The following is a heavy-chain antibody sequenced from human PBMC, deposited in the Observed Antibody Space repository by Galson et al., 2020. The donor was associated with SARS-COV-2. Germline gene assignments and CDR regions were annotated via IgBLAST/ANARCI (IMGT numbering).Heavy chain of an antibody. Sequence: PSETLSLTCTVSGGSISSGGYYWSWIRQHPGKGLEWIGYIYYSGSTYYNPSLKSRVTISVDTSKNQFSLNLSSVNAADTAVYYCARARITMIVVVNEFDYWGQGTLVTVSS. D-gene: IGHD3-22*01. CDR3: ARARITMIVVVNEFDY. V-gene: IGHV4-31*03. CDR2: IYYSGST. CDR1: GGSISSGGYY. J-gene: IGHJ4*02.